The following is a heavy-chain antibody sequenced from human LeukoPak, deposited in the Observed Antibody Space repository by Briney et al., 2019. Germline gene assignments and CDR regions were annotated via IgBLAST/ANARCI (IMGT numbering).Heavy chain of an antibody. CDR1: GFTFSSYG. V-gene: IGHV3-48*04. CDR3: ARILRFSPHY. D-gene: IGHD3-3*01. CDR2: ISSSGSTI. Sequence: PGGSLRLSCAASGFTFSSYGMNWVRQAPGKGLEWVSYISSSGSTIYYADSVKGRFTISRDNAKNSLSLQMNSLRAEDTALYYCARILRFSPHYWGQGTLVTVSS. J-gene: IGHJ4*02.